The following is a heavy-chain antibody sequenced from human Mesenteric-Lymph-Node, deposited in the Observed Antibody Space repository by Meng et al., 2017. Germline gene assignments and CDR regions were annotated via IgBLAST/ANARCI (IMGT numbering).Heavy chain of an antibody. Sequence: QVQLQESGPGLVKPSQTLSLTCTVSGGSISSGDYYWSWIRQPPGKGLELIGHIYYSGSTSYNPSLKSRVTISVDTSKNQFSLKLSSVTAADTAVYYCARRRFYSNSDDSWGQGTLVTVSS. D-gene: IGHD4-11*01. V-gene: IGHV4-30-4*01. CDR1: GGSISSGDYY. CDR2: IYYSGST. J-gene: IGHJ4*02. CDR3: ARRRFYSNSDDS.